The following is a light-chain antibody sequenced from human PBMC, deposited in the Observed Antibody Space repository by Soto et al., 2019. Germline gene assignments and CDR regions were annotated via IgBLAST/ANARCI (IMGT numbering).Light chain of an antibody. CDR3: QQSYNAPA. J-gene: IGKJ2*01. V-gene: IGKV1-39*01. CDR1: QNISSF. Sequence: DIQMTQSPSSLSGSVGDRVAITCRASQNISSFLNWYRQKPGKAPNLLIYAASSLQSGVPSRFSGSGSGTDFTLTISSLQPEDFATYFCQQSYNAPAFGQGTKLEI. CDR2: AAS.